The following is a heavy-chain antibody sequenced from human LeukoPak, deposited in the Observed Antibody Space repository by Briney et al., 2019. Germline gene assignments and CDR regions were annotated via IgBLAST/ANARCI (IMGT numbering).Heavy chain of an antibody. V-gene: IGHV4-4*07. D-gene: IGHD3-16*01. Sequence: SETLSLTCTVSGGSIRSYYWSWIRQPAGEGLEWIGRIDTSGNTNYSPSLKSRLTMSVDTSKNQFSLKLSSVTAADRAVYYCARDRGGGWFDPWGQGTLVTVSS. CDR2: IDTSGNT. CDR1: GGSIRSYY. J-gene: IGHJ5*02. CDR3: ARDRGGGWFDP.